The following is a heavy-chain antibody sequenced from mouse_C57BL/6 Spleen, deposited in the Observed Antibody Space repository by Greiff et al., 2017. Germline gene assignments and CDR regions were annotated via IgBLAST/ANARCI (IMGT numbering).Heavy chain of an antibody. J-gene: IGHJ1*03. CDR1: GYAFSSSW. Sequence: VQLQQSGPELVKPGASVKISCKASGYAFSSSWMNWVKQRPGKGLEWIGRFYPGDGDTKYNGNFKGKATLTADKSSSTDYMQLSRLTSEDSAVYVCAREGYYGNSHWYFDVWGTGTTVTVSS. V-gene: IGHV1-82*01. D-gene: IGHD2-1*01. CDR3: AREGYYGNSHWYFDV. CDR2: FYPGDGDT.